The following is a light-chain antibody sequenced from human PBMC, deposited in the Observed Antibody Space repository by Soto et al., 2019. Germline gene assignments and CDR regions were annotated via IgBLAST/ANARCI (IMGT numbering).Light chain of an antibody. CDR3: QQYNNWPPIT. V-gene: IGKV3-15*01. CDR2: GVS. Sequence: EIVMTQSPATLSVSPGERATLSCRASQSVSSNLAWYQQKPSQAPRLLIYGVSTRATGVPARFRGSGSGTEFTLTISSLQSEDFAVYHCQQYNNWPPITFGQGTRLEIK. J-gene: IGKJ5*01. CDR1: QSVSSN.